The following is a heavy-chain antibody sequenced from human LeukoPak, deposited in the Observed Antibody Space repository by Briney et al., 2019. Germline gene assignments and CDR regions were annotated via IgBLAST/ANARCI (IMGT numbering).Heavy chain of an antibody. V-gene: IGHV4-61*02. CDR1: GGSISSGSYY. CDR3: ARARFLEWLRTYYYMDV. CDR2: IYTSGST. Sequence: SETLSLTCTVSGGSISSGSYYWSWIRQPAGKGLEWIGRIYTSGSTNYNPSLKSRVTISVDTSKNQFSLKLSSVTAADTAVYYCARARFLEWLRTYYYMDVWGKGTTVTVSS. D-gene: IGHD3-3*01. J-gene: IGHJ6*03.